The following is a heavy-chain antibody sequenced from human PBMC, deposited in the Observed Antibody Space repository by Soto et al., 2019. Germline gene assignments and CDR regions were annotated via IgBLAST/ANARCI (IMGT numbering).Heavy chain of an antibody. CDR3: ASRHSSPYFDY. D-gene: IGHD6-13*01. V-gene: IGHV4-30-4*01. CDR2: IYYSGST. J-gene: IGHJ4*02. CDR1: GGSISSGDYY. Sequence: QVQLQESGPGLVKPSQTLSLTCTVSGGSISSGDYYWSWIRQPPGKGLEWIGSIYYSGSTYYNPSLHSRVNTSVDTYKNQFSLKLNSVTAADTAVYYCASRHSSPYFDYWGQGTLVTVSS.